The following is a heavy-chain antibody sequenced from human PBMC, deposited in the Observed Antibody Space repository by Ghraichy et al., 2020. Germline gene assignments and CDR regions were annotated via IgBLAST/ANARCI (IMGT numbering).Heavy chain of an antibody. Sequence: SETLSLTCSVSGDSINSNNYYWGWIRQSPGMGLEWIGSIFYTGGTYYNPSLKSRVTMSVDNSKSHFSLKLTSVTATDTAVYYCARLGPHIAVAGSGGIDSWGQGTPVTVSS. CDR1: GDSINSNNYY. V-gene: IGHV4-39*02. CDR3: ARLGPHIAVAGSGGIDS. J-gene: IGHJ5*01. D-gene: IGHD6-19*01. CDR2: IFYTGGT.